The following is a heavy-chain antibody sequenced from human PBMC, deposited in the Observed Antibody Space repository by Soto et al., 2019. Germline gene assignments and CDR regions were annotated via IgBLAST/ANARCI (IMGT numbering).Heavy chain of an antibody. CDR2: ISGSGGST. V-gene: IGHV3-23*01. J-gene: IGHJ6*02. Sequence: EVQLLESGGGLVQPGGSLRLSCAASGFTFSSYAMSWVRQAPGKGLEWVSAISGSGGSTYYADSVKGRFTISRDNSKNTLYLQMNSLRAEDTAVYYCANNYYDSSGRQPRGYGMDVWGQGTTVTVSS. CDR1: GFTFSSYA. CDR3: ANNYYDSSGRQPRGYGMDV. D-gene: IGHD3-22*01.